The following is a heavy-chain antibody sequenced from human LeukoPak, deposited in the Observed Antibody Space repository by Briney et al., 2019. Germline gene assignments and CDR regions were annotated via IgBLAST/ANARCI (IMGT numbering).Heavy chain of an antibody. D-gene: IGHD5-12*01. CDR3: ARDDSSGYGWFDP. Sequence: SETLSLTCAVYGGSFSGYYWSWIRQPPGKGLEWIGEINHSGSTNYNPSLKSRVTISVDTSKNQFSLKLSSVTAADTAVYYCARDDSSGYGWFDPWGQGTLVTVSS. CDR1: GGSFSGYY. J-gene: IGHJ5*02. V-gene: IGHV4-34*01. CDR2: INHSGST.